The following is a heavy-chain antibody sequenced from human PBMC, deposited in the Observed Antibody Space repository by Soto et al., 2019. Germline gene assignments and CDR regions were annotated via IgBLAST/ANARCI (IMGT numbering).Heavy chain of an antibody. D-gene: IGHD5-12*01. CDR2: ISAYNGNT. Sequence: QFQLVQSGAEVKKPGASVKVSCKASGYTFTSYGISWVRQAPGQGLAGMGWISAYNGNTNYAQKLQGRVTMTTDTYTRTAYMELRSLRSADTAVYYCAQLGYSCYDLDPDAFDIWGQGRMVTVSS. V-gene: IGHV1-18*01. J-gene: IGHJ3*02. CDR1: GYTFTSYG. CDR3: AQLGYSCYDLDPDAFDI.